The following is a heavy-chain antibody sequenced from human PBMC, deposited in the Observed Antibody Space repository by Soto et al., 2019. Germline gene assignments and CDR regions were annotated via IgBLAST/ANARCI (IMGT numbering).Heavy chain of an antibody. CDR3: AKIGRIVVVVAASTAFDI. Sequence: GGSLRLSCAASGFTFSSYAMSWVRQAPGKGLEWVSAISASGGSTYYAESVKGRFTISRDNSKNTLYLQMNSLSAEDTAVYYCAKIGRIVVVVAASTAFDIWGQGTMVTVSS. J-gene: IGHJ3*02. CDR1: GFTFSSYA. V-gene: IGHV3-23*01. CDR2: ISASGGST. D-gene: IGHD2-15*01.